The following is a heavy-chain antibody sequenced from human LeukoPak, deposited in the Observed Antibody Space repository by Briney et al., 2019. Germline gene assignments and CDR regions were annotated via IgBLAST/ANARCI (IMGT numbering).Heavy chain of an antibody. CDR1: GGTFSSYA. CDR2: IIPIFGTA. J-gene: IGHJ3*02. Sequence: SVKASCKASGGTFSSYAISWVRQAPGQGLEWMGGIIPIFGTANYAQKFQGRVTITTDESTSTAYMELSSLRSEDTAVYYCARDPIAAAGPFDAFDIWGQGTMVTVSS. D-gene: IGHD6-13*01. V-gene: IGHV1-69*05. CDR3: ARDPIAAAGPFDAFDI.